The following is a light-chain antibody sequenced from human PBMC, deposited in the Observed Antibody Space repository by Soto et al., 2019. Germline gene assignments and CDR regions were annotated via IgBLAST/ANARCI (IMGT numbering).Light chain of an antibody. Sequence: EIVMTQSPATLSVSPGERATLSCRAGQSVSSNLAWYQQKPGQAPRLLIYGASSRADGVPDRFTGSGSGTEFTLTISSLQSEDFAVYYCQHYDAWRTFGQGTKVDIK. CDR2: GAS. CDR1: QSVSSN. CDR3: QHYDAWRT. J-gene: IGKJ1*01. V-gene: IGKV3-15*01.